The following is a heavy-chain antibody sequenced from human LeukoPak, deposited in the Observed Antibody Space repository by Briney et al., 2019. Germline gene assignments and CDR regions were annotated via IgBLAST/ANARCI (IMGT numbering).Heavy chain of an antibody. D-gene: IGHD1-26*01. CDR3: ARALRIYYYFDY. V-gene: IGHV3-30*03. J-gene: IGHJ4*02. CDR2: ISYDGSNK. CDR1: GFTFSSYG. Sequence: PGRSLRLSCAASGFTFSSYGMHWVRQAPGKGLEWVAVISYDGSNKYYADSVKGRFTISRDNSKNTLYLQMNSLRAEDTAVYYCARALRIYYYFDYWGQGTLVTVSS.